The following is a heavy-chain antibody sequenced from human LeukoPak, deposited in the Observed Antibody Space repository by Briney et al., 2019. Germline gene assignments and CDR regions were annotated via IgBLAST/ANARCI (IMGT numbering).Heavy chain of an antibody. CDR3: ARAWRYSSSWYTNLVLSGSDGLYYFDY. J-gene: IGHJ4*02. CDR2: ISSSSSYI. Sequence: GGSLRLSCAASGFTFSSYSMNWVRQAPGRGLEWVSSISSSSSYIYYADSVKGRFTISRDNAKNSLYLQMNSLRAEDTAVYYCARAWRYSSSWYTNLVLSGSDGLYYFDYWGQGTLVTVSS. CDR1: GFTFSSYS. D-gene: IGHD6-13*01. V-gene: IGHV3-21*01.